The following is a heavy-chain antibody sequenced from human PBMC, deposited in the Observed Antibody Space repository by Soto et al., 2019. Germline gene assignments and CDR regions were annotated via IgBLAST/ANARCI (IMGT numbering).Heavy chain of an antibody. CDR2: INPNSGGT. J-gene: IGHJ6*02. V-gene: IGHV1-2*04. D-gene: IGHD4-17*01. Sequence: ASVKVSCKASGYTFTGYYMHWVRQAPGQGLEWMGWINPNSGGTNYAQKFQGWVTMTRDTSISTAYMELSRLRSDDTAVYYCARAARYGDYYYGMDVWGQGTTVTV. CDR3: ARAARYGDYYYGMDV. CDR1: GYTFTGYY.